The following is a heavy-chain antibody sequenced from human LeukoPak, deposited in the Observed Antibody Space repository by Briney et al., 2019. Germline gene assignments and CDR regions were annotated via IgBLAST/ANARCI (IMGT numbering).Heavy chain of an antibody. V-gene: IGHV4-34*01. D-gene: IGHD6-13*01. CDR1: GGSFSGYY. Sequence: PSETLSLTCAVYGGSFSGYYWSWIRQPPGKGLEWIGEINHRGSTNYNPSLKSRVTISVDTSKNQFSLKLSSVTAADTAVYYCARLGSSWYRQYDYWGQGTLVTVSS. CDR3: ARLGSSWYRQYDY. J-gene: IGHJ4*02. CDR2: INHRGST.